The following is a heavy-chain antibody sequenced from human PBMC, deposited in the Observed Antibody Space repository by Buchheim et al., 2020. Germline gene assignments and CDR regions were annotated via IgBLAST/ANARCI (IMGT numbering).Heavy chain of an antibody. J-gene: IGHJ4*02. V-gene: IGHV3-66*01. CDR1: GFTVSSNY. CDR2: IYSGGST. D-gene: IGHD3-22*01. Sequence: EVQLVESGGGLVQPGGSLRLSCAASGFTVSSNYMSWVRQAPGKGLEWVSVIYSGGSTHYADSVKGRFTISRDNSKNTLYLQMNSLRAEDTAVYYCAREEDYYDSSGQPLWGQGTL. CDR3: AREEDYYDSSGQPL.